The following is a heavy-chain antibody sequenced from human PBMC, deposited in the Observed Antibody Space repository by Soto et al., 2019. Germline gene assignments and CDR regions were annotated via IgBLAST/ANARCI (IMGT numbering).Heavy chain of an antibody. CDR3: AKATYYYDSSGSSEYFQH. CDR2: ISGSGGST. D-gene: IGHD3-22*01. J-gene: IGHJ1*01. CDR1: GFTFSSSA. V-gene: IGHV3-23*01. Sequence: GGSLRLSCAASGFTFSSSAMSWVRQAPGKGLEWVSTISGSGGSTYYADSVKGRFTISRDNSKNTLFLQMNSLRAEDTALYFCAKATYYYDSSGSSEYFQHWGQGTLVTVSS.